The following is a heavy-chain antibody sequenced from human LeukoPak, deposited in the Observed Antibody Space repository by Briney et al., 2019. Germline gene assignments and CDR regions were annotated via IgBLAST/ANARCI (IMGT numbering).Heavy chain of an antibody. V-gene: IGHV3-21*04. CDR1: GFTFSSYS. D-gene: IGHD3-22*01. Sequence: PGGSLRLSCAASGFTFSSYSMNWVRQAPGKGLEWVSSISSSSSYIYYADSVKGRFTISRDNAKNSLYLQMNSLRAEDTAVYYCAKDHYYDSSGYSNWFDPWGQGTLVTVSS. CDR2: ISSSSSYI. CDR3: AKDHYYDSSGYSNWFDP. J-gene: IGHJ5*02.